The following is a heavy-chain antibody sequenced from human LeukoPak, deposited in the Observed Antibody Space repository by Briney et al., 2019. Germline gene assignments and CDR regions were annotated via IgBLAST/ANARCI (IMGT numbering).Heavy chain of an antibody. CDR1: GYTFTSYG. Sequence: ASVKVSCKASGYTFTSYGISWVRQAPGQGLEWMGWVSAYNGNTNYAQKLQGRVTMTTDTSTSTAYMELRSLRSDDTAVYYCARDRGSWPVITPYHDYWGQGTLVTVSS. CDR2: VSAYNGNT. CDR3: ARDRGSWPVITPYHDY. V-gene: IGHV1-18*01. J-gene: IGHJ4*02. D-gene: IGHD4-23*01.